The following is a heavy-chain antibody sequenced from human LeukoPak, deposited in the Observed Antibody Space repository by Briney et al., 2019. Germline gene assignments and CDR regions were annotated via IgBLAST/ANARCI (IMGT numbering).Heavy chain of an antibody. CDR1: GYSFSRYW. CDR2: IYPGDSDA. V-gene: IGHV5-51*01. D-gene: IGHD2-8*01. Sequence: GESLKISCKGSGYSFSRYWIGWVRQLPGRGLEWMGIIYPGDSDARYSPSFQGQVTISADKSIRTAYLQWSSLKASDTAMYYCARRNGAFGTSLFLDYWGQGTLVTVSS. J-gene: IGHJ4*02. CDR3: ARRNGAFGTSLFLDY.